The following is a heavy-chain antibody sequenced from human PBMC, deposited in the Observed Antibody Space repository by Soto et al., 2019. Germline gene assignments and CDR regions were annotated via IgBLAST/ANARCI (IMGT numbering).Heavy chain of an antibody. J-gene: IGHJ6*02. CDR3: ARDRVDIVVVPAAWGIAVAGTSLYYYGMDV. CDR1: GFTFSSYS. CDR2: ISSSSSYI. D-gene: IGHD2-2*01. Sequence: PGESLKISCAASGFTFSSYSMNWVRQAPGKGLEWVSSISSSSSYIYYADSVKGRFAISRDNAKNSLYLQMNSLRAEDTAVYYCARDRVDIVVVPAAWGIAVAGTSLYYYGMDVWGQGTTVTVSS. V-gene: IGHV3-21*01.